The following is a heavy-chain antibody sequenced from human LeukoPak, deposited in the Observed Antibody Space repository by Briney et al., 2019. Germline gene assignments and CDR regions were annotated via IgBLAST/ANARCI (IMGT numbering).Heavy chain of an antibody. CDR1: GFTFSSYA. V-gene: IGHV3-23*01. CDR2: ISGSGGST. CDR3: AIQPYPYYYDSSGYPMGGYHYGMDV. Sequence: GGSLRLSCAASGFTFSSYAMSWVRQAPGKGLEWVSAISGSGGSTYYADSVKGRFTISRDNSKNTLYLQMNSLRAEDTAVYYCAIQPYPYYYDSSGYPMGGYHYGMDVWGQGTTVTVSS. J-gene: IGHJ6*02. D-gene: IGHD3-22*01.